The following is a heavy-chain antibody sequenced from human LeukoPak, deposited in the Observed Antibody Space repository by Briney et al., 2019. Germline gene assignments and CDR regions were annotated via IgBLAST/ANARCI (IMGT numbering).Heavy chain of an antibody. CDR3: AREEGGAGLYGFDI. V-gene: IGHV3-21*01. CDR2: ISSSSDYI. CDR1: GFTFSNYG. J-gene: IGHJ3*02. Sequence: GGSLRLSCAASGFTFSNYGMNWVRQAPGKGLEWVSSISSSSDYIYYADSLKGRFTISRDNAKSSLYPQMNSLRAEDTAVYYCAREEGGAGLYGFDIWGQGTMVTVSS. D-gene: IGHD1-26*01.